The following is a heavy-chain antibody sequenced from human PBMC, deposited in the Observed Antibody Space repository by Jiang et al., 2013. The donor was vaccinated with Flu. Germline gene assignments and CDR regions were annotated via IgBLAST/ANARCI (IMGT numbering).Heavy chain of an antibody. CDR3: ARGGIVWELPPQGLTDYFDY. J-gene: IGHJ4*02. V-gene: IGHV3-30-3*01. CDR2: ISYDGSNK. D-gene: IGHD1-26*01. Sequence: AVISYDGSNKYYADSVKGRFTISRDNSKNTLYLQMNSLRAEDTAVYYCARGGIVWELPPQGLTDYFDYWGQGTLVTVSS.